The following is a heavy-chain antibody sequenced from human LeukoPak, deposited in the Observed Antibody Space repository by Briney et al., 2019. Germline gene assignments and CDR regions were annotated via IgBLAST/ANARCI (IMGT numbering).Heavy chain of an antibody. D-gene: IGHD1-1*01. Sequence: PSETLSLTCTVSGVSMSNYYWSWIRQPPGKGLEWIGCISDSGKTNYNPSLRSRVTISVDTSKNQFSLKLSSVTAADTAVYYCTRVGRSLHWNPGYWGQGTLVTVSS. CDR1: GVSMSNYY. CDR2: ISDSGKT. CDR3: TRVGRSLHWNPGY. V-gene: IGHV4-59*01. J-gene: IGHJ4*02.